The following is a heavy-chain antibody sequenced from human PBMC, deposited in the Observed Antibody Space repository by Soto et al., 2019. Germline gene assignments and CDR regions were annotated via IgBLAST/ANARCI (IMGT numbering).Heavy chain of an antibody. Sequence: SETLSLTCAVYGGSFSGYYWSWIRQPPGKGLEWIGEINHSGSTNYNPSLKSRVTISVDTSKNQFSLKLSSVTAADTAVYYCARSPLGPYYFDYWGQGTLVTVSS. V-gene: IGHV4-34*01. CDR2: INHSGST. CDR3: ARSPLGPYYFDY. CDR1: GGSFSGYY. D-gene: IGHD1-26*01. J-gene: IGHJ4*02.